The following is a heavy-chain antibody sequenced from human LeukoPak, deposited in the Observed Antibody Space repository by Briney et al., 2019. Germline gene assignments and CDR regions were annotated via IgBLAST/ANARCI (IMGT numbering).Heavy chain of an antibody. V-gene: IGHV3-23*01. CDR3: TTVGCSGGGCFFFDY. D-gene: IGHD2-15*01. J-gene: IGHJ4*02. CDR1: GFTFDDYA. CDR2: ISGSGGST. Sequence: GGSLRLSCAASGFTFDDYAMHWVRQAPGKGLEWVSAISGSGGSTYYADSVKGRFTISRDNSKNTLYLQMNSLKAEDTAVYYCTTVGCSGGGCFFFDYWGQGTLVTVSS.